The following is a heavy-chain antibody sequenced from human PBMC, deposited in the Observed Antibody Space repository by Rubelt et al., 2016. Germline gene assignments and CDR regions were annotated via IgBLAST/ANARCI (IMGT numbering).Heavy chain of an antibody. Sequence: EVQLVESGGGLVQPGGSLKLSCAASGFTFSDSAMHWVRQASGKGLEWVANINEDGSEKYYVDSVKGRFTISRDNAQNSLYLQMFSLRAEDTAVDYWARVTGARGYWGQGTLVTVS. V-gene: IGHV3-7*02. J-gene: IGHJ4*02. D-gene: IGHD1-26*01. CDR2: INEDGSEK. CDR1: GFTFSDSA. CDR3: ARVTGARGY.